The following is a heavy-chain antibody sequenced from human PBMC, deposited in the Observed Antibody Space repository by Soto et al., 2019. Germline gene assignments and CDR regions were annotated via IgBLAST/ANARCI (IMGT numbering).Heavy chain of an antibody. CDR2: MSHSGGT. J-gene: IGHJ3*02. V-gene: IGHV4-34*01. CDR3: ARVERGTATTVVNAFDI. Sequence: QVQLQQWGAGLLKPSETLSLTCAVYGGFVSSGSYYWSWIRQPPGKGLEWIGEMSHSGGTHFNPSPKSRVTTSVDTSKSQFSLKMSSVTAADTALYYCARVERGTATTVVNAFDIWGPGTMVTVSS. D-gene: IGHD1-1*01. CDR1: GGFVSSGSYY.